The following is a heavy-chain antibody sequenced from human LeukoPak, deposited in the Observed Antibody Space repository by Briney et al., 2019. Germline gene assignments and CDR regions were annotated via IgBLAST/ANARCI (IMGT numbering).Heavy chain of an antibody. CDR3: ARDLFVPSGYGY. V-gene: IGHV1-2*02. CDR1: GYTFTGYY. Sequence: ASVKVSCKASGYTFTGYYMHWVRQAPGQGLEWMGWINLNSGGTNYAQKFQGRVTMTRDTSISTAYMELSRLRSDDTAVYYCARDLFVPSGYGYWGQGTLVTVSS. J-gene: IGHJ4*02. CDR2: INLNSGGT. D-gene: IGHD5-12*01.